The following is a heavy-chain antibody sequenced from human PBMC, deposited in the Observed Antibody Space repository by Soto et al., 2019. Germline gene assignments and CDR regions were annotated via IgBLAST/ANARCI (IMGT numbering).Heavy chain of an antibody. Sequence: QVQLVESGGGVVQPGRSLRLSCAASGFTFSSYGMHWVRQAPGKGLEWVAVISYDGSNKYYADSVKGRFTISRDNSKNXAYLQMNSLRAEDTAVYYCAKDTVVRDYYYYGMDVWGQGTTVIVSS. CDR1: GFTFSSYG. CDR3: AKDTVVRDYYYYGMDV. V-gene: IGHV3-30*18. D-gene: IGHD3-10*01. CDR2: ISYDGSNK. J-gene: IGHJ6*02.